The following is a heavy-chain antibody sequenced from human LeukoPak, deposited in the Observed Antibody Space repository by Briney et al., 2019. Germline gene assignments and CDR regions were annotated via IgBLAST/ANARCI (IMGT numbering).Heavy chain of an antibody. J-gene: IGHJ5*02. CDR1: GFTFSSYS. D-gene: IGHD6-13*01. Sequence: QTGGSLRLSCAASGFTFSSYSMNWVRQATGKGLEWVSAIGTAGDTYYPGSVKGRFTISRENAKNSLYLQMNSLRAGDTAVYYCARGHSKNWFDPWGQGTLVTVSS. CDR3: ARGHSKNWFDP. CDR2: IGTAGDT. V-gene: IGHV3-13*01.